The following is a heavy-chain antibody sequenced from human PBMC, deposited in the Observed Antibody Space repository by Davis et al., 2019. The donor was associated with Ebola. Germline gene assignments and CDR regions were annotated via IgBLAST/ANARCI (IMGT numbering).Heavy chain of an antibody. CDR2: IIPVVDTK. CDR3: ARGKWFDP. Sequence: SVKVSCKASRGTSSSYAISWVRQAPRQGLEWMGRIIPVVDTKDYAQKFQGRVTLTADKATNTAYMELSGLRFDDTAVYYCARGKWFDPWGQGTLVSVTS. J-gene: IGHJ5*02. V-gene: IGHV1-69*04. CDR1: RGTSSSYA.